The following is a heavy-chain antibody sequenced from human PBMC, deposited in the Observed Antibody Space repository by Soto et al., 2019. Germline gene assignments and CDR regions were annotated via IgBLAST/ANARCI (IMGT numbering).Heavy chain of an antibody. D-gene: IGHD3-3*01. V-gene: IGHV1-69*06. CDR3: ASPTREWLPPARDYYYGMDV. J-gene: IGHJ6*02. CDR2: IIPIFGTA. CDR1: GGTFSSYA. Sequence: QVQLVQSGAEVKKPGSSVKVSCKASGGTFSSYAISWVRQAPGQGLEWMGGIIPIFGTANYAQKFQGRVTITADKSTSTADMELSSLRSEDTAVYYCASPTREWLPPARDYYYGMDVWGQGTTVTVSS.